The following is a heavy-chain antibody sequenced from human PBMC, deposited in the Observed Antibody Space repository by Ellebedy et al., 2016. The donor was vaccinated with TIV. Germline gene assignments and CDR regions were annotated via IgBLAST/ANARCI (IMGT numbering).Heavy chain of an antibody. CDR2: IYYTGST. V-gene: IGHV4-39*02. J-gene: IGHJ5*02. CDR3: AREVIAGINWFDP. CDR1: SGSITSTSYY. Sequence: GSLRLXCTVSSGSITSTSYYWGWIRQPPGKGLEWIGNIYYTGSTYYNPSLKSRVTISVDTSKNQFSLKLSPVTAADTAVYYCAREVIAGINWFDPWGQGTLVTVSS. D-gene: IGHD2-21*01.